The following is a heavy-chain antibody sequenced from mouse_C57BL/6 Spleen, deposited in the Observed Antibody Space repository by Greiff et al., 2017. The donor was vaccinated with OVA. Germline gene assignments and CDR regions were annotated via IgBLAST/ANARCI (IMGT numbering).Heavy chain of an antibody. J-gene: IGHJ1*03. Sequence: VQLQQPGTDLVKPGASVKLSCTASGYTFTSYWMHWVQQSPGQGLEWIGNINPSNGGTNYNDKFKSKATLTVDKSSSTAYLQLSSLTSEDSAVDYCARWCNQWVDFGGWGKGTTVTVAS. CDR3: ARWCNQWVDFGG. D-gene: IGHD1-1*02. V-gene: IGHV1-53*01. CDR1: GYTFTSYW. CDR2: INPSNGGT.